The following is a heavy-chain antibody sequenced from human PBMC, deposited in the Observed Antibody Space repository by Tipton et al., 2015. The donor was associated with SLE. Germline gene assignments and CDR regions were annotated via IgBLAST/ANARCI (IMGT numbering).Heavy chain of an antibody. V-gene: IGHV4-39*01. D-gene: IGHD4-17*01. CDR1: GNSVSSRNYL. J-gene: IGHJ5*02. Sequence: LRLSCAVSGNSVSSRNYLWGWIRQPPGKTLEWIGAFYYNVNTDYNPSLKGRVTISVDTSKNQFSLKLTSVTAADTAVYYCARLPTGFPNWFDPWGQGTLVTVSS. CDR3: ARLPTGFPNWFDP. CDR2: FYYNVNT.